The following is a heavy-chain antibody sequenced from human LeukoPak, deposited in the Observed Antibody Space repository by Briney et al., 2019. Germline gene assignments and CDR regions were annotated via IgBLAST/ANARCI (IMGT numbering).Heavy chain of an antibody. CDR2: IYYSGST. CDR3: AREYYYDSSGYYVRSYYFDY. CDR1: GGSISSSSYY. J-gene: IGHJ4*02. D-gene: IGHD3-22*01. V-gene: IGHV4-39*07. Sequence: SETLSLTCTVSGGSISSSSYYWGRIRQPPGKGLEWIGSIYYSGSTYYNPSLKSRVTISVDTSKNQFSLKLSSVTAADTAVYYCAREYYYDSSGYYVRSYYFDYWGQGTLVTVSS.